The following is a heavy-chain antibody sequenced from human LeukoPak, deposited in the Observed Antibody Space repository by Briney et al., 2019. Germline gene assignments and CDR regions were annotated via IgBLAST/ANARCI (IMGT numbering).Heavy chain of an antibody. CDR3: ARARRDGYNKTPDY. Sequence: PSETLSLTCTVSGGSISSYYWSWIRQPPGKGLEWIGYIYYSGSTNYNPSLKGRVTISVDTSKNQFSLKLSSVTAADTAVYYCARARRDGYNKTPDYWGQGTLVTVSS. J-gene: IGHJ4*02. CDR1: GGSISSYY. V-gene: IGHV4-59*01. D-gene: IGHD5-24*01. CDR2: IYYSGST.